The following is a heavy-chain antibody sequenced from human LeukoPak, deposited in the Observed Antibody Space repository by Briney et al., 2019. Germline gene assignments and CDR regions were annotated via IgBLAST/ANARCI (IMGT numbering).Heavy chain of an antibody. CDR1: GYTFTSYD. CDR3: ARGTNDYGGMYYFDY. Sequence: ASVKVSCKASGYTFTSYDINWVRQATGQGLEWMGLMNPNSGNTGYAQKFQGRVTITRNTSISTAYMELSSLRSEDTAVYYCARGTNDYGGMYYFDYWGQGTLVTVSS. V-gene: IGHV1-8*03. CDR2: MNPNSGNT. J-gene: IGHJ4*02. D-gene: IGHD4-23*01.